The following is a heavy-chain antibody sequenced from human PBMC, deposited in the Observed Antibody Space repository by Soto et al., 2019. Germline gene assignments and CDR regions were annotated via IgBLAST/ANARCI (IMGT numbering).Heavy chain of an antibody. Sequence: SVKVSCKASGFTFTSSAIQWVRHARGQRLEWIGWIVVGSGNTNYAQKFQERVTITRDMSTSTAYMELSSLRSEDTAVYYCAAGSPADYYDSSGYAYWGQGTLVTVSS. CDR3: AAGSPADYYDSSGYAY. V-gene: IGHV1-58*02. CDR2: IVVGSGNT. D-gene: IGHD3-22*01. CDR1: GFTFTSSA. J-gene: IGHJ4*02.